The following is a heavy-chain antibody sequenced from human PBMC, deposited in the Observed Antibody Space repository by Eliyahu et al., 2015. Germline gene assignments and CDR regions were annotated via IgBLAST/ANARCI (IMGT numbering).Heavy chain of an antibody. J-gene: IGHJ4*02. V-gene: IGHV4-34*01. CDR3: ARGRYDYIWGSYRYCYFDY. CDR1: GGSFSGYY. Sequence: QVQLQQWGAGLLKPSETLSLTCAVYGGSFSGYYWSWIRQPPGKGLEWIGEINHSGSTNYNPSLKSRVTISVDTSKNQFSLKLSSVTAADTAVYYCARGRYDYIWGSYRYCYFDYWGQGTLVTVSS. D-gene: IGHD3-16*02. CDR2: INHSGST.